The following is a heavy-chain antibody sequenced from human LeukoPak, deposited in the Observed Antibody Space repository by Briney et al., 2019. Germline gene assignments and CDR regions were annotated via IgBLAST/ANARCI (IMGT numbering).Heavy chain of an antibody. J-gene: IGHJ1*01. D-gene: IGHD3-22*01. CDR3: AREGGYYDSSGYYSLSFQH. Sequence: GRSLRLSCAASGFTFSSYGMHWVRQAPGKGLEWVTVIWYDGSNKYYADSVKGRFTISRDNSKNTLYLQMNSLRAEDTAVYYCAREGGYYDSSGYYSLSFQHWGQGTLVTVSS. CDR2: IWYDGSNK. CDR1: GFTFSSYG. V-gene: IGHV3-33*08.